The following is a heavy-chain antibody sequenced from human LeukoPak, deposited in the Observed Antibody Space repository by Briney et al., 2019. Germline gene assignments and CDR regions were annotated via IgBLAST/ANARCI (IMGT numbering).Heavy chain of an antibody. CDR3: ARDRAGYSSSWYFSFDY. D-gene: IGHD6-13*01. J-gene: IGHJ4*02. V-gene: IGHV3-30*04. CDR1: GFTFSSYA. Sequence: GRSLRLSCAASGFTFSSYAMHWVRQAPGKGLEWVAVISYDGSNKYCADSVKGRFTISRDNSKNTLYLQMNSLRAEDTAVYYCARDRAGYSSSWYFSFDYWGQGTLVTVSS. CDR2: ISYDGSNK.